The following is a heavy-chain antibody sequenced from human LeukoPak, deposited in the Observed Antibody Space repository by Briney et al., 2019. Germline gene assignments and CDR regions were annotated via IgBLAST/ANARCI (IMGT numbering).Heavy chain of an antibody. J-gene: IGHJ4*02. CDR2: ISAYNGNT. D-gene: IGHD4-23*01. CDR1: GYTFTSYG. Sequence: ASVKVSCKASGYTFTSYGISWVRQAPGQGLEWMGWISAYNGNTKYVQKLQGRVTMTTDTSTSTAYMELRSLRSDDTALYYCARDMWITVVTPGYWGQGTLVTVSS. CDR3: ARDMWITVVTPGY. V-gene: IGHV1-18*01.